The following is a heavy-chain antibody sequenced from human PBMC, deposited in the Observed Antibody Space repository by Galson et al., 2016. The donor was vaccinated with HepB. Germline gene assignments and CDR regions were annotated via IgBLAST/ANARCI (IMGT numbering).Heavy chain of an antibody. CDR2: ISYDGSKK. V-gene: IGHV3-30*04. D-gene: IGHD6-19*01. Sequence: SLRLSCAASGFTFSSYPMHWVRQAPGKGLEWVALISYDGSKKYYADSVKGRFTISRDNSKNTLYLQMNSLRAEDTAVYYRARGTEQWPAYWGQGTLVTVSS. J-gene: IGHJ4*02. CDR3: ARGTEQWPAY. CDR1: GFTFSSYP.